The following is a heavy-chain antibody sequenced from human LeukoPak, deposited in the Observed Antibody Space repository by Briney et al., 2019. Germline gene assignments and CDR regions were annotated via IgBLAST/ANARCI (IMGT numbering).Heavy chain of an antibody. CDR1: GFAFSSDW. D-gene: IGHD6-13*01. J-gene: IGHJ4*02. CDR3: AREHGSSFDY. CDR2: INSDGGTT. V-gene: IGHV3-74*01. Sequence: GGSLRVSCAASGFAFSSDWMHCVRQAPGKGLVWVSRINSDGGTTSYADSVEGRFTISRDNAKSTLYLQMNSLRAEDTAVYYCAREHGSSFDYRGQGTLVPVSS.